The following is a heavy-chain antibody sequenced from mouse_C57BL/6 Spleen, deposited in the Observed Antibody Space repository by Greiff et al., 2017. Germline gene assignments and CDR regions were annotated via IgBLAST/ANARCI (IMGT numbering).Heavy chain of an antibody. Sequence: QVQLQQPGAELVRPGSSVKLSCKASGYTFTSYWMHWVKQRPIQGLEWIGNIDPSDSETHYNQKFKDKATLTVDKSSSTAYMQLSSLTSEDSAVYYWARGGVNWDVSYAMDYWGQGTSVTVSS. CDR2: IDPSDSET. CDR1: GYTFTSYW. V-gene: IGHV1-52*01. D-gene: IGHD4-1*01. CDR3: ARGGVNWDVSYAMDY. J-gene: IGHJ4*01.